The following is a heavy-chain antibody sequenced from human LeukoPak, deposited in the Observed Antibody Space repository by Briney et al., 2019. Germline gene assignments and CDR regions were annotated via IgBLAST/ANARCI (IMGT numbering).Heavy chain of an antibody. V-gene: IGHV4-4*07. CDR1: GGSIGSYY. CDR3: ARVAAAATIPQWYFDY. CDR2: IYTSGST. J-gene: IGHJ4*02. Sequence: SETLSLTCTVSGGSIGSYYWSWIRQPAGKGLEWIGRIYTSGSTNYNPSLKSRVTMSVDTSKNQFSLKLSSVTAADTAVYYCARVAAAATIPQWYFDYWGQGTLVTVSS. D-gene: IGHD6-13*01.